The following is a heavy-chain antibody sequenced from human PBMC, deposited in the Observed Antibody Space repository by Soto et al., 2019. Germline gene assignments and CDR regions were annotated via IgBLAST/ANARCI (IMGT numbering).Heavy chain of an antibody. Sequence: PSETLSLTCTVSGGSITTYKWSWIRQSPGKGLEWIGYTYSSGSINYNPSLKSRVTISIDTYKNQFSLKLNSATAEDTAVYYCAREWSAFDYWGQGILVTVSS. D-gene: IGHD2-15*01. J-gene: IGHJ4*02. V-gene: IGHV4-59*01. CDR3: AREWSAFDY. CDR2: TYSSGSI. CDR1: GGSITTYK.